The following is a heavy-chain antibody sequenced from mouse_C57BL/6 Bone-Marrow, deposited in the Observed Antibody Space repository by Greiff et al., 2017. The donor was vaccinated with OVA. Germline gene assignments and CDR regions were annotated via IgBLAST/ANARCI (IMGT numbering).Heavy chain of an antibody. CDR1: GYTFTSYW. J-gene: IGHJ2*01. CDR3: ARWDSNYDYFDY. D-gene: IGHD2-5*01. CDR2: IHPNSGST. Sequence: QVQLKQSGAELVKPGASVKLSCKASGYTFTSYWMHWVKQRPGQGLEWIGMIHPNSGSTNYNEKFKSKATLTVDKSSSTTYMQLSSLTSEDSAVYYCARWDSNYDYFDYWGQGTTLTVSS. V-gene: IGHV1-64*01.